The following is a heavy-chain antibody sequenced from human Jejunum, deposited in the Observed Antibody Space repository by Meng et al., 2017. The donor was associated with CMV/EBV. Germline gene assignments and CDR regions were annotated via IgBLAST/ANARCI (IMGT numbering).Heavy chain of an antibody. CDR3: ARIQVYSKGHYGMDV. Sequence: GFTFTSYGMNWDRKAPGKGLEWVANIKQDGSEKYYVDSVKGRFTISRDNAKTSLYLQMDSLRAEDTAVYYCARIQVYSKGHYGMDVWGQGTTVTVSS. CDR1: GFTFTSYG. D-gene: IGHD4-11*01. V-gene: IGHV3-7*01. CDR2: IKQDGSEK. J-gene: IGHJ6*02.